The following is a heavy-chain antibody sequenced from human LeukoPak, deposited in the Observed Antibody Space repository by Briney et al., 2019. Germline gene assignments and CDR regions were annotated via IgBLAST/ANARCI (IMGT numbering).Heavy chain of an antibody. CDR1: GGSVSSQY. CDR3: ARVNLYDSSASFFASSYYYMDV. J-gene: IGHJ6*03. Sequence: SETLSHTCSVSGGSVSSQYWTWIRQPPGKGLEWVGLISSSGNTIYTPSLKSRVTMSRDTSTNQVSLTLRSVTAADTAVYYCARVNLYDSSASFFASSYYYMDVWGKGTTVTVSS. V-gene: IGHV4-59*02. D-gene: IGHD1-1*01. CDR2: ISSSGNT.